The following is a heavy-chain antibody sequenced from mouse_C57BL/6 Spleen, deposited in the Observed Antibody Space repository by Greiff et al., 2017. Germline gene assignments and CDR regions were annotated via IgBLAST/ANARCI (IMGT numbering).Heavy chain of an antibody. CDR3: TRGAPDGYYGDWFAY. CDR1: GYTFTSYW. J-gene: IGHJ3*01. D-gene: IGHD2-3*01. V-gene: IGHV1-5*01. CDR2: IYPGNSDT. Sequence: EVHLVESGTVLARPGASVKMSCKTSGYTFTSYWMHWVKQRPGQGLEWIGAIYPGNSDTSYNQKFKGKAKLTAVTSASTAYMELSSLTNEDSAVYYCTRGAPDGYYGDWFAYWGQGTLVTVSA.